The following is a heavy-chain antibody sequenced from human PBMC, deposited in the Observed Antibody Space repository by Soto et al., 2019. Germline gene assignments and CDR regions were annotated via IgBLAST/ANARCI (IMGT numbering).Heavy chain of an antibody. CDR1: GYSFTSYW. V-gene: IGHV5-51*01. Sequence: PGESLKISRKGSGYSFTSYWIGWVRQMPGKGLEWMGIIYPGDSDTRYSPSFQGQVTISADKSISTAYLQWSSLKASDTAMYYCARSPTVPDYYYYMDVWGKGTTVTVSS. J-gene: IGHJ6*03. D-gene: IGHD4-4*01. CDR3: ARSPTVPDYYYYMDV. CDR2: IYPGDSDT.